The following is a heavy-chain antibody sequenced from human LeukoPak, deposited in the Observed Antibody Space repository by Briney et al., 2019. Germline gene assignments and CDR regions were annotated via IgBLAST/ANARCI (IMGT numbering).Heavy chain of an antibody. Sequence: WGSLRLSCVASGFTFSRYGMHWVRQAPGKGLEWVAVIWDDGGKKYYADSAQGRFTISRDNSKNTLYLQMNSLRAEDTAVYYCARDRYEHDYSGWYWGQGTLVTVSS. CDR2: IWDDGGKK. V-gene: IGHV3-33*01. CDR3: ARDRYEHDYSGWY. CDR1: GFTFSRYG. D-gene: IGHD6-19*01. J-gene: IGHJ4*02.